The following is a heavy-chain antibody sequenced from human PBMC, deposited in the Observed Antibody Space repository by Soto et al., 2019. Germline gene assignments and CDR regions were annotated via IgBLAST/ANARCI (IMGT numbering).Heavy chain of an antibody. V-gene: IGHV1-18*01. D-gene: IGHD2-2*01. CDR1: GYTFTSYG. Sequence: ASVKVSCKASGYTFTSYGISWVRQAPGQGLEWMGWISAYNGNTNYAQKLQGRVTMTTDTSTSTAYMELRSLRSDDTAVYYCASGGTYRGYYYYYMDCWGKGTTVTVAS. CDR3: ASGGTYRGYYYYYMDC. CDR2: ISAYNGNT. J-gene: IGHJ6*03.